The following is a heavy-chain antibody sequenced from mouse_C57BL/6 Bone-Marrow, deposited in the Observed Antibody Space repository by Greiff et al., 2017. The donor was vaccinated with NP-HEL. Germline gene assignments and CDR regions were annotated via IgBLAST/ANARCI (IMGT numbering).Heavy chain of an antibody. V-gene: IGHV1-64*01. CDR3: ARVELRLPFAY. CDR1: GYTFTSYW. J-gene: IGHJ3*01. CDR2: IHPNSGST. Sequence: QVQLQQPGAELVKPGASVKLSCKASGYTFTSYWMHWVKQRPGQGLEWIGMIHPNSGSTNYNENFKSKATLTVDKSSSTASMQLSSLTSEDSAVYYWARVELRLPFAYWGQGTLVTVSA. D-gene: IGHD3-2*02.